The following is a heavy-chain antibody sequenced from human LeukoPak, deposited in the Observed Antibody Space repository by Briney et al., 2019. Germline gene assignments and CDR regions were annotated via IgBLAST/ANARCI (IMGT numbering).Heavy chain of an antibody. D-gene: IGHD3-22*01. CDR2: MNPNSGNT. CDR1: GYTFTSYD. Sequence: ASVKVSCKASGYTFTSYDINRVRQATGQGFEWMGWMNPNSGNTGYAQKFQGRVTITRNTSISTAYMELSSLRSEDTAVYYCARPRGYYDSFDYWGQGTLVTVSS. V-gene: IGHV1-8*03. J-gene: IGHJ4*02. CDR3: ARPRGYYDSFDY.